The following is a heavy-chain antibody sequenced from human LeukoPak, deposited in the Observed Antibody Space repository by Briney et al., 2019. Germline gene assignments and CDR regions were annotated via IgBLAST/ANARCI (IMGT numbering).Heavy chain of an antibody. CDR3: ARAVQVTTGGLFDY. CDR1: GYTFSSYG. D-gene: IGHD4-17*01. V-gene: IGHV1-69*06. CDR2: IIPIFSAP. J-gene: IGHJ4*02. Sequence: ASVKVSCKASGYTFSSYGITWVRQAPGQGLEWMGGIIPIFSAPNYAQKFQGRVTITADKSTSTAYMELRSLRSEDTAVYYCARAVQVTTGGLFDYWGQGTLVTVSS.